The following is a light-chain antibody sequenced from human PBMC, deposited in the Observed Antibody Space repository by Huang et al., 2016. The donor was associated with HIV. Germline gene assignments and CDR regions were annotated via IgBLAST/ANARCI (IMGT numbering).Light chain of an antibody. J-gene: IGKJ1*01. CDR1: QSVTSN. CDR2: SAS. CDR3: QHYNNWPWWT. Sequence: EVVMTQSPAILSVSPGERATLSCRASQSVTSNLAWYQQKPGQAPRLLIYSASTRATGIPARFSGSGSGIEFTLTISSLQSKDFAVYYCQHYNNWPWWTFGQGTKVEIK. V-gene: IGKV3-15*01.